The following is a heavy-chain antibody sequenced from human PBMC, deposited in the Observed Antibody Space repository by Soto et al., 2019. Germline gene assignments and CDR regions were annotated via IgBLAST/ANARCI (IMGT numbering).Heavy chain of an antibody. D-gene: IGHD1-1*01. CDR3: ARDLQAGTDNVNWFAP. CDR1: GFSIIRSA. V-gene: IGHV3-30*04. CDR2: IAYDGSNR. Sequence: QVQLMESGGGVVQPGRSLRLSCAASGFSIIRSAMHWVRQAPGKGLEWVAVIAYDGSNRWYADSAKGRFTISRDNSKNTVYLEMSSLRGEDTAVYYCARDLQAGTDNVNWFAPWGQGTLVTVSS. J-gene: IGHJ5*02.